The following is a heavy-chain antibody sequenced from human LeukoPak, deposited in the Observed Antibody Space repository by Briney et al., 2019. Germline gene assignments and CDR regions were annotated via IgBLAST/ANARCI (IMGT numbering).Heavy chain of an antibody. V-gene: IGHV1-2*02. CDR2: MNPNSGGT. CDR3: AKMDDYVWGSYRFYYMDV. Sequence: ASVKVSCKASGYTFTSYDINWVRQATGQGLEWMGWMNPNSGGTNYAQKFQGRVTMTRDTSISTAYMELSRLRSDDTAVYYCAKMDDYVWGSYRFYYMDVWGKGTTVTVSS. D-gene: IGHD3-16*02. CDR1: GYTFTSYD. J-gene: IGHJ6*03.